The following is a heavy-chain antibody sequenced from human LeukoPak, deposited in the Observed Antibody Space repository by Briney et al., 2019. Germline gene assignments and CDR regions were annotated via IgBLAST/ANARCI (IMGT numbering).Heavy chain of an antibody. CDR2: ISSSSSTI. D-gene: IGHD6-19*01. Sequence: GGSLRLSCAASGFTFRSYSMNWVRQAPGKGLEWVSYISSSSSTIYYADSVKGRFSISRDNAKNSLYLQMNSLRAEDTAVYYCSRGVSGWYQNVLPFDYWGQGTLVAVSS. J-gene: IGHJ4*02. V-gene: IGHV3-48*01. CDR1: GFTFRSYS. CDR3: SRGVSGWYQNVLPFDY.